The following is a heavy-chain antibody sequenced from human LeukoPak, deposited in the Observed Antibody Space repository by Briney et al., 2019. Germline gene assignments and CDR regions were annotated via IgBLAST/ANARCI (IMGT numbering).Heavy chain of an antibody. CDR2: ISSTGDTT. D-gene: IGHD5-18*01. V-gene: IGHV3-48*04. CDR3: ARDGGYSYGAPIDC. J-gene: IGHJ4*02. Sequence: GGSLRLSCAASGFSFSSHNMNWVRQVPGKGLEWISFISSTGDTTYYGDSVQGRLTISRDNAKNSVYLQMDSLRAEDTAMYYCARDGGYSYGAPIDCWGQGILVTVSS. CDR1: GFSFSSHN.